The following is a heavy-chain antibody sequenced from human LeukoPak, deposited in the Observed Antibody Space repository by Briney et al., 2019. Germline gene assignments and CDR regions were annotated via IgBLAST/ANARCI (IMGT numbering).Heavy chain of an antibody. Sequence: SGKVSCKAARWTFIIYAISDVGQAPGQGLEWMGRIIPIFGTANYAQKFQGRVTITTDESTSTPYMELSSLRSEDTAVYYCARGLDIVVVPAPSGSSFDIWGQGTMVTVSS. CDR1: RWTFIIYA. D-gene: IGHD2-2*03. J-gene: IGHJ3*02. V-gene: IGHV1-69*05. CDR3: ARGLDIVVVPAPSGSSFDI. CDR2: IIPIFGTA.